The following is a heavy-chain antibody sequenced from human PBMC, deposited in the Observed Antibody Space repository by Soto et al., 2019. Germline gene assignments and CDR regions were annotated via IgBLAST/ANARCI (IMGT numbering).Heavy chain of an antibody. CDR2: IKPDGSEK. CDR3: ARGDYYDSSGPFSDAFDI. D-gene: IGHD3-22*01. J-gene: IGHJ3*02. Sequence: GGSLRLACAAAGFTFSTSWMSWVRQAPGKGLEWVANIKPDGSEKWYVDSVKGRFTISRDNAKNSLYLQMNSLRAEDTAVYYCARGDYYDSSGPFSDAFDIWGQGTMVTVSS. CDR1: GFTFSTSW. V-gene: IGHV3-7*04.